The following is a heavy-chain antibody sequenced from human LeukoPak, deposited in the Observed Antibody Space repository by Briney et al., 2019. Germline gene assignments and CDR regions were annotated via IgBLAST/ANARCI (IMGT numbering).Heavy chain of an antibody. CDR1: GVSISSSNSY. V-gene: IGHV4-39*01. D-gene: IGHD2-2*01. CDR2: IYYSGST. Sequence: SETLSLTCTVSGVSISSSNSYWGWIRQPPGKGLEWIGSIYYSGSTYYNPSLKSRVTISVDTSKNQFSLKLSSVTAADTAVYYCASSTSFHWFDPWGQGTLVTVSS. J-gene: IGHJ5*02. CDR3: ASSTSFHWFDP.